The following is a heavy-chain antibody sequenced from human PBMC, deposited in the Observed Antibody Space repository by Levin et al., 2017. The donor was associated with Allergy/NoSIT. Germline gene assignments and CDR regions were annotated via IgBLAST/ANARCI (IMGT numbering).Heavy chain of an antibody. CDR2: INPNSGST. Sequence: GESLKISCKASGYTFRGNYIHWVRRAPGQGLEWMGWINPNSGSTNYAEKFQGRFIVTRDTSTSTAYMELTRLRFDDTAVYYCTRDHCTNINCYEHHYYGMDVWGQGTTVTVSS. D-gene: IGHD2-2*01. CDR3: TRDHCTNINCYEHHYYGMDV. V-gene: IGHV1-2*02. CDR1: GYTFRGNY. J-gene: IGHJ6*02.